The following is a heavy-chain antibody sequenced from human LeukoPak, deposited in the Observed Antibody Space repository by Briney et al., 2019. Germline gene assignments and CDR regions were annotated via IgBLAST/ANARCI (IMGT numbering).Heavy chain of an antibody. J-gene: IGHJ4*02. Sequence: GGSLRLSCAASGFTFSSYAMSWVRQAPGKGLEWVSTISDRGGSTYYADSVKGRFTISRDNSKNTLFLQVNSLRAEDTAVYYCAKDARRTFGLSSGLYRGSYYFDYWGQGTLVTVSS. V-gene: IGHV3-23*01. CDR3: AKDARRTFGLSSGLYRGSYYFDY. CDR1: GFTFSSYA. D-gene: IGHD6-19*01. CDR2: ISDRGGST.